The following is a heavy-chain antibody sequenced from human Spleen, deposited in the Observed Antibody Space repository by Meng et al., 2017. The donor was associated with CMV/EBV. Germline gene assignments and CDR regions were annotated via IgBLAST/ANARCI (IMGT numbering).Heavy chain of an antibody. D-gene: IGHD1-1*01. V-gene: IGHV3-7*01. J-gene: IGHJ5*02. CDR3: ARASGYGDNWLPNWFDL. CDR2: IMRDGREK. Sequence: GESLKISCAVSGFTFSSHWMGWVRQAPGKGLEWVANIMRDGREKYYAVSVKGRFTISRDNAKNSLYLQMNSLRGVDTAIYYCARASGYGDNWLPNWFDLWVQGTLVTVSS. CDR1: GFTFSSHW.